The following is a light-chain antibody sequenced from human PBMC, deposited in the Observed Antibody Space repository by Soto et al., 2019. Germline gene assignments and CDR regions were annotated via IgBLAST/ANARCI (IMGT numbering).Light chain of an antibody. V-gene: IGLV2-18*01. CDR3: SLYTSENTYV. J-gene: IGLJ1*01. Sequence: QSALTQPPSVSGSPGQLVTISCTGTSTDFVSYNRVSWYQQPPGTAPKLIIYEASNRPSGVPDRFSGSKSGNTASLTISGLQAADEADYYCSLYTSENTYVFGTGTKV. CDR2: EAS. CDR1: STDFVSYNR.